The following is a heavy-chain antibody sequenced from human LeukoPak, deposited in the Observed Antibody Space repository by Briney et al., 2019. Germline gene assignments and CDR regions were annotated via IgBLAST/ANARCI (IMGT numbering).Heavy chain of an antibody. J-gene: IGHJ4*02. V-gene: IGHV3-23*01. CDR3: AKDRKVDRDYYFDY. CDR1: GFPFSSSP. D-gene: IGHD5-12*01. CDR2: ISGTDGST. Sequence: GSLGLSFAASGFPFSSSPLRWVRPAPREGLGWVSVISGTDGSTYYADSVKGGFTISRDDSKNTLYLQVDSLRADDTAVYYCAKDRKVDRDYYFDYWGQGTLVTVSS.